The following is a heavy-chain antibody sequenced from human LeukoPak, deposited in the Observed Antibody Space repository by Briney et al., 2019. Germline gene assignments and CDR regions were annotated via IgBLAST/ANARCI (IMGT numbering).Heavy chain of an antibody. CDR1: GFTSSSYW. Sequence: PGGSLRLSCAASGFTSSSYWMSWVRQAPGKGLEWVANIKQDGSEKYYVDSVKGRFTISRDNAKNSLYLQMNSLRAEDTAVYYCARENSFGDSDGGNWFDPWGQGTLVTVSS. D-gene: IGHD3-10*01. V-gene: IGHV3-7*01. J-gene: IGHJ5*02. CDR3: ARENSFGDSDGGNWFDP. CDR2: IKQDGSEK.